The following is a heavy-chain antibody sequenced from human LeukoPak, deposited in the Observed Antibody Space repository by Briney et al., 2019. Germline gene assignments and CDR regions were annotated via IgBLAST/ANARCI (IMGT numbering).Heavy chain of an antibody. Sequence: GGSLRLSCAASGFTVSNNFMSWVRQAPGKGLEWVSVIYDGGYARYAASVKGRFIISRDSSKNTLYLQMNSLRAEDTAVYCCVRTRTGFNVVDYWGQGTLVTVSS. CDR3: VRTRTGFNVVDY. CDR1: GFTVSNNF. V-gene: IGHV3-53*01. J-gene: IGHJ4*02. CDR2: IYDGGYA. D-gene: IGHD3/OR15-3a*01.